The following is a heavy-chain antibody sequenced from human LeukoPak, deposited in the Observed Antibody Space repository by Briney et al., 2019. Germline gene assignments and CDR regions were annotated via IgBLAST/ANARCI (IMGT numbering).Heavy chain of an antibody. D-gene: IGHD3-10*01. J-gene: IGHJ1*01. CDR1: GFTFNNYA. CDR2: SSASGDSP. CDR3: AKGVYGSGSYREYFEQ. Sequence: GGSLRLSCTASGFTFNNYAMSWVRQAPGKGLEWVSASSASGDSPYYADSVKGRFTISRDNSKNTLDLQMNSLRVEGTAVYYCAKGVYGSGSYREYFEQWGQGTLVTVSS. V-gene: IGHV3-23*01.